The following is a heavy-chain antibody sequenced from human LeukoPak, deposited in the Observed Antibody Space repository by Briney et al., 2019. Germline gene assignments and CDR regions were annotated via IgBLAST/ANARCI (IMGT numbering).Heavy chain of an antibody. D-gene: IGHD3-10*01. Sequence: GGTLRLSCAASGFTFSSFGKSWVRQAPGKGLEWVAFITSSSDTISYADSVKGRFTMSRDNSKNTLYLQMNSLRAEDTAVYYCAKVTYGSGTYGAFDYWGQGTLVTVSS. CDR3: AKVTYGSGTYGAFDY. J-gene: IGHJ4*02. CDR1: GFTFSSFG. CDR2: ITSSSDTI. V-gene: IGHV3-23*01.